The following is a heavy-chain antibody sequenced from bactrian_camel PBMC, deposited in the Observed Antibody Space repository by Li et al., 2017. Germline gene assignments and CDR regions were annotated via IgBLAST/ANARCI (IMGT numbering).Heavy chain of an antibody. CDR1: GYAFSRTC. CDR2: IRPSGEAK. D-gene: IGHD1*01. Sequence: QLVESGGGSVQAGGSLQLSCVVSGYAFSRTCMGWIRQAPGKEREAVAIIRPSGEAKWYAESVKGRFTISHDNAKNSVDLQMNSLKPDDTAVYYCAATGQMLSVAGCRTQGTQVTVS. J-gene: IGHJ4*01. V-gene: IGHV3-3*01.